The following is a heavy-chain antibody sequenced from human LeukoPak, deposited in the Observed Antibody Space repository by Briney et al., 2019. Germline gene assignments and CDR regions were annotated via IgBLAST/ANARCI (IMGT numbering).Heavy chain of an antibody. Sequence: PSETLSLTCTVSGGSISSGSYYWSWIRQPAGKGVEWTGRIYTSGSTNYNPSLKSRVTISVDTSKNQFSLKLSSVTAADTAVYHCASSGYYFFGAFDIWGQGTMVTVSS. V-gene: IGHV4-61*02. D-gene: IGHD3-22*01. CDR1: GGSISSGSYY. CDR3: ASSGYYFFGAFDI. CDR2: IYTSGST. J-gene: IGHJ3*02.